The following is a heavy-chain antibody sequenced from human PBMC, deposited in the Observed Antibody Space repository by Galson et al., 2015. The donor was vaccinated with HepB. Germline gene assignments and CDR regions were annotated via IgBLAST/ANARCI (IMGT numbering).Heavy chain of an antibody. CDR3: AKDRLLPGIVGTSPPDNNYGMDV. CDR2: ISGNGGST. V-gene: IGHV3-23*01. J-gene: IGHJ6*02. Sequence: SLRLSCAASGFMFSHSAMSWVRQAPGMGLEWVSTISGNGGSTYYADSVKGRFTISRDNSKNTLFLQMNYLRADDTAVYYCAKDRLLPGIVGTSPPDNNYGMDVWGQGTTVTVSS. CDR1: GFMFSHSA. D-gene: IGHD1-26*01.